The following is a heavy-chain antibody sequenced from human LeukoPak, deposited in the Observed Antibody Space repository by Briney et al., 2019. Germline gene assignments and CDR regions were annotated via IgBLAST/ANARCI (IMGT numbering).Heavy chain of an antibody. J-gene: IGHJ4*02. D-gene: IGHD1-26*01. Sequence: SETQSLTCTVSGGSISSSSYYWGWIRQPPGKGLEWIGSIYYSGSTYYNPSLKSRVTISVDTSKNQFSLKLSSVTAADTAVYYCESGGSYSLDCWGQGTLLTVSS. V-gene: IGHV4-39*07. CDR3: ESGGSYSLDC. CDR1: GGSISSSSYY. CDR2: IYYSGST.